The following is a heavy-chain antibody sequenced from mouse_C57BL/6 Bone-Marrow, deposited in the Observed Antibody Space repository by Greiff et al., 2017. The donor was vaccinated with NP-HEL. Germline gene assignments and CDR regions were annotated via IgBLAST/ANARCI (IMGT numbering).Heavy chain of an antibody. CDR3: ARERVYYYGSSSRDD. Sequence: QVQLKESGAELARPGASVKLSCKASGYTFTSYGISWVKQRTGQGLEWIGEIYPRSGNTYYTEKFKGKATLTADKSSSTAYMELRSLTSEDSAVYFWARERVYYYGSSSRDDWGQGTTLTVSA. D-gene: IGHD1-1*01. V-gene: IGHV1-81*01. CDR1: GYTFTSYG. CDR2: IYPRSGNT. J-gene: IGHJ2*01.